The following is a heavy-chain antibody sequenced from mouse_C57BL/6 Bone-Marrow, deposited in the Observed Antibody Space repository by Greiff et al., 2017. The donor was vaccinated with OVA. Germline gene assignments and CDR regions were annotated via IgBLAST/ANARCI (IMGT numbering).Heavy chain of an antibody. CDR2: IYPRSGNT. V-gene: IGHV1-81*01. CDR3: ARSNGNYLSWFAY. Sequence: QVQLKESGAELARPGASVKLSCKASGYTFTSYGISWVKQRTGQGLEWIGEIYPRSGNTYYNEKFKGKATLTADKSSSTAYMELRSLTSEDSAVYFCARSNGNYLSWFAYWGQGTLVTVSA. CDR1: GYTFTSYG. D-gene: IGHD2-1*01. J-gene: IGHJ3*01.